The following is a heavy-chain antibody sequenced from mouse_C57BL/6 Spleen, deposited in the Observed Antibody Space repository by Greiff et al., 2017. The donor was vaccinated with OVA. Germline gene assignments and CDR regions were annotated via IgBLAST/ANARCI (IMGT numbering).Heavy chain of an antibody. Sequence: QVQLKQSGAELVRPGSSVKLSCKASGYTFTSYWMHWVKQRPIQGLEWIGNIDPSDSETHYNQKFKDKATLTVDKSSSTAYMQLSSLTSEDSAVYYCARSHYAMDYWGQGTSVTVSS. V-gene: IGHV1-52*01. CDR1: GYTFTSYW. CDR3: ARSHYAMDY. J-gene: IGHJ4*01. CDR2: IDPSDSET.